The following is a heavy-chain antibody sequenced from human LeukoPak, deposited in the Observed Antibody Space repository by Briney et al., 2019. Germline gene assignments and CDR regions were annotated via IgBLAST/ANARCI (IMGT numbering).Heavy chain of an antibody. CDR2: ISAYNGNT. CDR1: GYTFTSYG. D-gene: IGHD5-18*01. V-gene: IGHV1-18*01. CDR3: ARDGDVDTAMVSWYFDL. J-gene: IGHJ2*01. Sequence: ASVKVSCKAYGYTFTSYGISWVRQAPGQGLEWMGWISAYNGNTNYAQKLQGRVTMTTDTSTSTAYMELRSLRSGDTAVYYCARDGDVDTAMVSWYFDLWGRGTLVTVSS.